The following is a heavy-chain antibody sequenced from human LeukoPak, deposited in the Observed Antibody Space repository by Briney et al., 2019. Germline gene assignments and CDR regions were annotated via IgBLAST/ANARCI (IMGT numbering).Heavy chain of an antibody. D-gene: IGHD3-10*01. V-gene: IGHV4-59*01. Sequence: SETLSLTCTVSGGSISTNYWGWIRQPPGKGLEWIGYISYTGSTNYNPSFKSRVTISLDTSKNQFSLKLSSVTAADTAVYYCARAPLNSMIRGLGYFDYWGQGTLVTVSS. J-gene: IGHJ4*02. CDR2: ISYTGST. CDR1: GGSISTNY. CDR3: ARAPLNSMIRGLGYFDY.